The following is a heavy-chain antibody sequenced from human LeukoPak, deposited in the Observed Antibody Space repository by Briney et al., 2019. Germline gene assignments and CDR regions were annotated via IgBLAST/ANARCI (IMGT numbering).Heavy chain of an antibody. Sequence: SETLSLTCTVSGGSISSGDYYWSWIRQPPGKGLEWIGYIYYSGSTYYNPSLKSRVTISVDTSKNQFSLKLSSVTAADTAMYYCARSFGELLYYFDYWGQGTLVTVSS. J-gene: IGHJ4*02. CDR2: IYYSGST. D-gene: IGHD3-10*01. CDR3: ARSFGELLYYFDY. V-gene: IGHV4-30-4*01. CDR1: GGSISSGDYY.